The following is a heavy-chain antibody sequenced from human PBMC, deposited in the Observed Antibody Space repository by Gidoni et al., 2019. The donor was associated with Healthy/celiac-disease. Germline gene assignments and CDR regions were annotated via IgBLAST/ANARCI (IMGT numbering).Heavy chain of an antibody. CDR3: VTYDSSSYCAFDI. CDR1: GFTFSSYA. V-gene: IGHV3-23*01. Sequence: EVQLLESGGGLVQPGGSLRLSCAASGFTFSSYAMSWVRQAPGKGLEWVSAISGSGGSTYYADSVKGRFTISRDNSKNTLYLQMNSLRAEDTAVYYCVTYDSSSYCAFDIWGQGTMVTVSS. D-gene: IGHD3-22*01. CDR2: ISGSGGST. J-gene: IGHJ3*02.